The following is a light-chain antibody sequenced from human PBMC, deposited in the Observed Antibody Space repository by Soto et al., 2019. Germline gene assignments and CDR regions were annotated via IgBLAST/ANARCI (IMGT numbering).Light chain of an antibody. CDR3: QYYGSSPWT. CDR2: SAF. V-gene: IGKV3-20*01. Sequence: EIVLTQSPGTLSLSPGERGTLSCRASQSVSSNYLAWYQQKPGPAPRLLIYSAFSRATGITDRFSGSGSGTDFTLTISRLEPEDFAVYYCQYYGSSPWTFGQGTKVEIK. J-gene: IGKJ1*01. CDR1: QSVSSNY.